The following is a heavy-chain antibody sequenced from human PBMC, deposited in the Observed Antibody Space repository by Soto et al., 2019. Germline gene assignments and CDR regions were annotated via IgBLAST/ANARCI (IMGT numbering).Heavy chain of an antibody. CDR1: GFSFSSYA. J-gene: IGHJ4*02. CDR2: ISYDGRNK. D-gene: IGHD3-22*01. CDR3: ASEIQRLLGY. V-gene: IGHV3-30*04. Sequence: QVQLVESGGGVVQPGRSLRLSCAASGFSFSSYAMHWVRQAPGKGLEWVAVISYDGRNKYYADYVKGRFTISRDNSKNALYLQMNSLRTEDTAVYYCASEIQRLLGYWGQGTLVTVSS.